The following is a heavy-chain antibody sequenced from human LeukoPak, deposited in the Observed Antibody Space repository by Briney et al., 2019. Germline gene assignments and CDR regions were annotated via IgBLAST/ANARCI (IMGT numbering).Heavy chain of an antibody. J-gene: IGHJ4*02. Sequence: GASVKVSCKASGYTFTSYGISWVRQAPGQGLEWMGWISAYNGNTNYAQRLQGRVTMTTDTSTSTAYMELRSLRSGDTAVYYCARVVIVATQPPIDYWGQGTLVTVSS. CDR3: ARVVIVATQPPIDY. V-gene: IGHV1-18*01. CDR1: GYTFTSYG. D-gene: IGHD5-12*01. CDR2: ISAYNGNT.